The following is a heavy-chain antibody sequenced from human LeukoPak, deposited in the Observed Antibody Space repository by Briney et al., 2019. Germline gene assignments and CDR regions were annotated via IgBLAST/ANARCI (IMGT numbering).Heavy chain of an antibody. CDR3: ARAVSGSYYSNNDWFDP. J-gene: IGHJ5*02. D-gene: IGHD1-26*01. Sequence: PSETLSLTCAVYGGSFSGYYWSWIRQPPGKGLEWIGEINHSGSTNYNPSLKSRVTISVDTSKNQFSLKLSSVTAADTAVYYCARAVSGSYYSNNDWFDPWGQGTLVTVSS. V-gene: IGHV4-34*01. CDR1: GGSFSGYY. CDR2: INHSGST.